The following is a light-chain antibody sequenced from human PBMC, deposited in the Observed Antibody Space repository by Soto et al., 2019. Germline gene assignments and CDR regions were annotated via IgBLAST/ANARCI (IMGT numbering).Light chain of an antibody. J-gene: IGKJ2*01. CDR3: QQYNNWPYT. Sequence: EIVMTQSPATLSVSPGERATLCCRASESVSSNLAWYQQKPGQAPRLLIYGASTRATGIPARFSGSGSGTEFTLTISSLQSEDFAVYYCQQYNNWPYTFGQGTKLEIK. CDR1: ESVSSN. V-gene: IGKV3-15*01. CDR2: GAS.